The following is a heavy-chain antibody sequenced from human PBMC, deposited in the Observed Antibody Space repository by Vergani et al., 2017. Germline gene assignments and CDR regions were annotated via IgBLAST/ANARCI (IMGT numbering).Heavy chain of an antibody. V-gene: IGHV4-34*01. J-gene: IGHJ6*03. CDR3: ARGVSSGCVYYYYYMDV. CDR2: INDRGST. CDR1: GGSFSGYY. D-gene: IGHD6-19*01. Sequence: QVQLQQWGAGLLKPSETLSLTCAVYGGSFSGYYWSWIRQPPGKGLEWIGEINDRGSTNYNPSLKSRVTISVDTYKNKFSLKLSSVTAADTAVYYCARGVSSGCVYYYYYMDVWGKGTTVTVSS.